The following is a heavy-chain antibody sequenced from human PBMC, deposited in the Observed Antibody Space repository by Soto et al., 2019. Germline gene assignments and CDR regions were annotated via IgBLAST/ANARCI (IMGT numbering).Heavy chain of an antibody. CDR3: AHLPWKEMWPRAPVVN. CDR1: GFSLSTSGVG. CDR2: IYWDDDK. V-gene: IGHV2-5*02. J-gene: IGHJ4*02. Sequence: SGPTLVNPTQTLTLTCTFSGFSLSTSGVGVGWIRQPLGKALEWLALIYWDDDKRYSPSLKSRLTITKDTSKNQLVLTMTNMDPVDTATYYCAHLPWKEMWPRAPVVNWGQGTPVTVSS. D-gene: IGHD1-1*01.